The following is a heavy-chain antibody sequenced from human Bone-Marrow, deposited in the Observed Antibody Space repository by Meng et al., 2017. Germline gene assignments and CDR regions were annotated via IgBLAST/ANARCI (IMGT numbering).Heavy chain of an antibody. D-gene: IGHD6-13*01. Sequence: ASVKVSCKASGYTFTGYYMHWVRQAPGQGLEWIGRINPNSGGTNYAQKFQGRVTMTRDTSISTAYMELSRLRSDDTAVYYCARGGYSSSWYAEWYFDLWGRGTLVTVSS. CDR3: ARGGYSSSWYAEWYFDL. CDR1: GYTFTGYY. CDR2: INPNSGGT. V-gene: IGHV1-2*06. J-gene: IGHJ2*01.